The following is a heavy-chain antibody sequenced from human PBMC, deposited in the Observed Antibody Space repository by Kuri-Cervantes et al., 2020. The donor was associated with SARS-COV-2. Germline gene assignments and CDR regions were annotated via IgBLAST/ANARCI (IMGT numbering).Heavy chain of an antibody. Sequence: KVSCKASGYTFTDYWIGWVRQMPGKGLEWMGIIYPGDSDTRYSPSFQGQVTISADKSVDTAYLQWNNLRAADTAIYYCARRFGTNWFDLWGQGTLVTVSS. CDR1: GYTFTDYW. V-gene: IGHV5-51*01. J-gene: IGHJ5*02. D-gene: IGHD3-16*01. CDR3: ARRFGTNWFDL. CDR2: IYPGDSDT.